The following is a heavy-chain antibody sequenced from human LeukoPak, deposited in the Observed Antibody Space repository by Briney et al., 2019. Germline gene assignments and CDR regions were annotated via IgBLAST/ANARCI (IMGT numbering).Heavy chain of an antibody. V-gene: IGHV3-33*01. Sequence: PGGSLRLSCTASGFTFSSYAMHWVRRAPGKGLEWVAVIWYDGSNKYYPVSVKGRYTIYRDNSKNTLYLQMNSLRVEDTAVYYCARDPAEKYSRSWFDYWGQGTLVTVSS. CDR3: ARDPAEKYSRSWFDY. D-gene: IGHD6-13*01. CDR1: GFTFSSYA. J-gene: IGHJ4*02. CDR2: IWYDGSNK.